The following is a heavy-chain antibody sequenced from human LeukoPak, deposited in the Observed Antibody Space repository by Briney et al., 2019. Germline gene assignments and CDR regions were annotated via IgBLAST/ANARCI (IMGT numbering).Heavy chain of an antibody. Sequence: SETLSLTCAVSSGSISSSKWWSWVRQPPGKGLEWIGEISNSGNTNYNPSLKSRVTISIDKSKNQFSLKLSSVTAADTAVYYCARHGGVGVIPDFDYWGPGTLVTVSS. CDR2: ISNSGNT. D-gene: IGHD2-8*02. CDR3: ARHGGVGVIPDFDY. CDR1: SGSISSSKW. V-gene: IGHV4/OR15-8*02. J-gene: IGHJ4*02.